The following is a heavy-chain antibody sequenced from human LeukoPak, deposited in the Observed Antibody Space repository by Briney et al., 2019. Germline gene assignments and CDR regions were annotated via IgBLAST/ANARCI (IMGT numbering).Heavy chain of an antibody. CDR1: GFTFGSYS. Sequence: GGSLRLSCAASGFTFGSYSMNWVRQAPGKGLERVSSISSSSSYIYYADSVKGRITISRDNAKNSLYLQMNSLRAGDTAVYYCARTHYMVPDYWGQGTLVTVSS. D-gene: IGHD6-13*01. CDR3: ARTHYMVPDY. CDR2: ISSSSSYI. J-gene: IGHJ4*02. V-gene: IGHV3-21*01.